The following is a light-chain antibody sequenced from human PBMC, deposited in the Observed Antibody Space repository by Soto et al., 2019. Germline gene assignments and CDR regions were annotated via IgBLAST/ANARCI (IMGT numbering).Light chain of an antibody. CDR1: QSVSSY. CDR2: DAS. J-gene: IGKJ4*01. CDR3: QQRSNWPPLT. V-gene: IGKV3-11*01. Sequence: EIVLTQSPATLSLSPGERATLSCRASQSVSSYLAWYQQKPGQAPRLLIYDASNRATGIPARFRGSGSGTDFTLTISSLEPEDLAVYYCQQRSNWPPLTFGGGTKVEIK.